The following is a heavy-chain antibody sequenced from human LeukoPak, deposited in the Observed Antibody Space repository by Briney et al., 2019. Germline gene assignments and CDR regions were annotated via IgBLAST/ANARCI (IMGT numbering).Heavy chain of an antibody. V-gene: IGHV4-4*09. J-gene: IGHJ3*02. CDR2: IYTSGCT. Sequence: PSETLSLTCTVSGSMSSYYWSWIRQPPGKGLEWIGYIYTSGCTNYNPSLKSRVTISVDTSKNQFSLDLSSVTAADTAVYYCARQKCTSTSCLTKNAFDIWGQGTMVTVSS. CDR3: ARQKCTSTSCLTKNAFDI. CDR1: GSMSSYY. D-gene: IGHD2-2*01.